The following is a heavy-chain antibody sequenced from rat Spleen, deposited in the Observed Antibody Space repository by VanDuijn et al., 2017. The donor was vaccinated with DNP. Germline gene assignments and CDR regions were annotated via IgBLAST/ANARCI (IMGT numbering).Heavy chain of an antibody. CDR1: GFSLTSYT. Sequence: QVQLKESGPGLVQPSQTLSLTCTVSGFSLTSYTVSWVRQPPGKGLEWFAAISSGGSTYYNSPPKSRLTISRDTSKSQVFLKMNRVQAEDTAMYFCARSQGYYYDGSYYPFAYWGQGTLVTVSS. J-gene: IGHJ3*01. V-gene: IGHV2-6*01. CDR2: ISSGGST. CDR3: ARSQGYYYDGSYYPFAY. D-gene: IGHD1-12*02.